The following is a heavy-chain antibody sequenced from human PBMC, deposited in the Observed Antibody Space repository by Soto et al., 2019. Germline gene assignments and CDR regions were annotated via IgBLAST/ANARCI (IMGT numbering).Heavy chain of an antibody. J-gene: IGHJ4*02. V-gene: IGHV1-3*01. CDR3: ARASYDLLTGITSLSYFDY. CDR2: INAGNGNT. D-gene: IGHD3-9*01. Sequence: ASVKLSCKPSGDTFTTYAMHWVRQAPGQRLEWMGWINAGNGNTKYSHKFQGRVTISRDTSASTVYMELSSLISEDTAVYFCARASYDLLTGITSLSYFDYWGQGTLVTVSS. CDR1: GDTFTTYA.